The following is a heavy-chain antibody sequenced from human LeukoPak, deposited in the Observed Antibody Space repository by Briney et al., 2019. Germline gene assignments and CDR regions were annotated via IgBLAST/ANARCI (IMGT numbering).Heavy chain of an antibody. V-gene: IGHV4-39*01. CDR3: AHTNHYYFD. D-gene: IGHD2/OR15-2a*01. CDR2: IYYSGST. Sequence: PSETLSLTCTVSGGSIGSSSYYWGWIRQPPGKGLEWIGNIYYSGSTYYNPSLKSRVTFSIDTSKNQFSLKLNSVTASDTAVYYCAHTNHYYFDWGQGTLVTVSS. J-gene: IGHJ4*02. CDR1: GGSIGSSSYY.